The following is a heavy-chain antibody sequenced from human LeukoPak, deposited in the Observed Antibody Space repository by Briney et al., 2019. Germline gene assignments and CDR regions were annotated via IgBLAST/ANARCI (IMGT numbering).Heavy chain of an antibody. V-gene: IGHV1-18*01. CDR3: ARDHRSGSYCSNFDY. CDR1: GYTFTSYG. Sequence: ASVTVSCKASGYTFTSYGISWVRQAPGQGLEWMGWISAYNGNTNYAQKLQGRVTMTTDTSTSTAYMELRSLRSDDTAVYYCARDHRSGSYCSNFDYWGQGTLVTVSS. CDR2: ISAYNGNT. J-gene: IGHJ4*02. D-gene: IGHD1-26*01.